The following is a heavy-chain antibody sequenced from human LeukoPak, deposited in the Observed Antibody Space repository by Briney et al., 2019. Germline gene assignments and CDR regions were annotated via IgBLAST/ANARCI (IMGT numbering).Heavy chain of an antibody. CDR1: GYSLMELS. J-gene: IGHJ4*02. CDR3: TKGVAVAGTPPGGDY. D-gene: IGHD6-19*01. Sequence: ASVKVSCKVSGYSLMELSTHWVRQAPGKGLEWMGGLNLKHSTYVYAQRFQGRVTMTEDTTTDTAYMQLTSLSSEDTAVYYCTKGVAVAGTPPGGDYWGQGTLLTVSS. CDR2: LNLKHSTY. V-gene: IGHV1-24*01.